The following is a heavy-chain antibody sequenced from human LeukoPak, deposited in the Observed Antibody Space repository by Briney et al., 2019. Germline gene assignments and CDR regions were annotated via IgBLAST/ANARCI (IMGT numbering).Heavy chain of an antibody. CDR1: GGSFSGYY. V-gene: IGHV4-34*01. D-gene: IGHD1-26*01. CDR3: ARGTPQVGMDY. CDR2: INHSGRH. Sequence: PSETLSLTCAVYGGSFSGYYWSWISQPPGKGLEWIGEINHSGRHNFNPSLKSRVTISVKTSKNQFTLKLSSVTAADTAVYYCARGTPQVGMDYWGQETLVTVSS. J-gene: IGHJ4*02.